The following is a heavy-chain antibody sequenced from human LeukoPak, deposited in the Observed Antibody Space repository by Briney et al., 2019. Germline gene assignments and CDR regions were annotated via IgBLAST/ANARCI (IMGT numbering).Heavy chain of an antibody. D-gene: IGHD1-26*01. CDR2: IKQDGSEK. CDR1: GFTFSSYW. CDR3: ARDSPTLWELLAVWHGNDAFDI. V-gene: IGHV3-7*01. Sequence: PGGSLRLSCAASGFTFSSYWMSWVRQAPGKGLEWVANIKQDGSEKYYVDSVKGRFTISRDNAKNSLYLQMNSLRAEDTAVYYCARDSPTLWELLAVWHGNDAFDIWGQGTMVTVSS. J-gene: IGHJ3*02.